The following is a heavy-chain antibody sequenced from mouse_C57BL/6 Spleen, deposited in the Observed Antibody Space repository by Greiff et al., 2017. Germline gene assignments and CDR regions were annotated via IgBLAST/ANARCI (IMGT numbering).Heavy chain of an antibody. CDR3: ARGFTTVRIDY. Sequence: QVQLQQPGAELVRPGTSVKLSCKASGYTFTSYWMHWVKQRPGQGLEWIGVIDPSDSYTNYNQKFKGKATLTVDTSSSTAYMQLSSLTSEDSAVYYCARGFTTVRIDYWGQGTTLTVSS. CDR1: GYTFTSYW. CDR2: IDPSDSYT. J-gene: IGHJ2*01. V-gene: IGHV1-59*01. D-gene: IGHD1-1*01.